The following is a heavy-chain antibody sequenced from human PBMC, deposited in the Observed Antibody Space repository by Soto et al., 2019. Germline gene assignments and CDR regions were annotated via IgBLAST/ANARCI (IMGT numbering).Heavy chain of an antibody. J-gene: IGHJ4*02. CDR1: GVTFISYS. CDR2: ISSSSSYI. V-gene: IGHV3-21*01. D-gene: IGHD4-17*01. Sequence: GGSLRLSCAASGVTFISYSMNWVRQAPGKGLEWVSSISSSSSYIYYADSVKGRFTISRDNAKNSLYLQMNSLRAEDTAVYYCARGISYGDYVFDYWGQGTLVTVSS. CDR3: ARGISYGDYVFDY.